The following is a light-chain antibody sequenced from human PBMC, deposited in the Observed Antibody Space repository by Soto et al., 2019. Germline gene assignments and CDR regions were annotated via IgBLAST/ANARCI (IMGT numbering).Light chain of an antibody. CDR3: AAWDDSLDARV. Sequence: QAVVTQPPSASGTPGQRVTISCSGSSSNIGSNTVNWYQQLPGTAPKLLIYTNNQRPSGVPDRFSGSKSGTSASLAISILQSEDEADYYCAAWDDSLDARVFGGGTQLTVL. V-gene: IGLV1-44*01. CDR1: SSNIGSNT. CDR2: TNN. J-gene: IGLJ3*02.